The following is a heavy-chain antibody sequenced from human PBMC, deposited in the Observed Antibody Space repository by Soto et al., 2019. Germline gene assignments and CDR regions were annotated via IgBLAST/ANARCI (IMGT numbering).Heavy chain of an antibody. Sequence: ASVKVSCKASGYTFTSYYMHWVRQAPGQGLEWMEIINPSGGSTSYAQKFQGRVAMTRDASTSTVYMELSSLRSEDTAVYYCARDLRLVRYSGSRTFDYWGQGTLVTVSS. D-gene: IGHD1-26*01. J-gene: IGHJ4*02. CDR2: INPSGGST. V-gene: IGHV1-46*01. CDR1: GYTFTSYY. CDR3: ARDLRLVRYSGSRTFDY.